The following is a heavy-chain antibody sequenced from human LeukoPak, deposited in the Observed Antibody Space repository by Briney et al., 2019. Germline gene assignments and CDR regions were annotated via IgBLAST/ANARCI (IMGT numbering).Heavy chain of an antibody. CDR1: GYTFSSNY. CDR2: INPSGGST. CDR3: ARDGHLSFLAELDY. J-gene: IGHJ4*02. V-gene: IGHV1-46*01. D-gene: IGHD3-3*02. Sequence: EASVKVSCKASGYTFSSNYIHWVRQAPGQGLEWMGIINPSGGSTSYAQKFQGRVTMTRDMSTSTVYMELGSLRSEDTAVYYCARDGHLSFLAELDYWGQGTLVTVSS.